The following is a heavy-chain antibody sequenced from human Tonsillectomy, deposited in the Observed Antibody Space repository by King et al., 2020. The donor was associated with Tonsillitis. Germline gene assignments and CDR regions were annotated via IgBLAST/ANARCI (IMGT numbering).Heavy chain of an antibody. V-gene: IGHV2-26*01. CDR2: IFSNYEK. D-gene: IGHD1-20*01. J-gene: IGHJ6*02. Sequence: TLKESGPVLVKPTETLTLTCTVSGFSLSNAKMGVSWMRQPPGNALEWLAHIFSNYEKSYSTSLKSRVAISKDTSKSQVVLTMTIMDPVDTATYYCARTTTYNWNYDAMDVWGQGTTVTVSS. CDR3: ARTTTYNWNYDAMDV. CDR1: GFSLSNAKMG.